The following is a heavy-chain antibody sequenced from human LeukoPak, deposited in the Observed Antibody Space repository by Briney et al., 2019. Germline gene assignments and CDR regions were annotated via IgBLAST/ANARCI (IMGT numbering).Heavy chain of an antibody. D-gene: IGHD2-15*01. Sequence: PGGSLRLSCAASGFTFSSYWMHCVRQAPGKGLVWVSCISSGGRETRYADSVKGRFTISRDNARNTLYLQMNSLTAEDTAVYYCATCSGGRCYSKGFDYWGQGTLVTVSS. CDR1: GFTFSSYW. CDR3: ATCSGGRCYSKGFDY. J-gene: IGHJ4*02. V-gene: IGHV3-74*01. CDR2: ISSGGRET.